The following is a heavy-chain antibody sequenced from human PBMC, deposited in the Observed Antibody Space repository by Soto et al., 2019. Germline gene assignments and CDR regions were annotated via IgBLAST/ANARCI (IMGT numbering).Heavy chain of an antibody. Sequence: LRLSCTASGFTFSDYYMSWIRQAPGKGLEWLAYISGSGSTTYYTDSVKGRFAISRDNARTSLYLQINSLRVEDSAVYYCARSSLTYFEFWGQGTLVTVSS. CDR3: ARSSLTYFEF. V-gene: IGHV3-11*01. CDR1: GFTFSDYY. J-gene: IGHJ4*02. CDR2: ISGSGSTT.